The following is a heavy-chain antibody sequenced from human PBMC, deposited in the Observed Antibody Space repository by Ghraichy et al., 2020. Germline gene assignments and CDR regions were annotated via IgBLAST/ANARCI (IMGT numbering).Heavy chain of an antibody. CDR1: GFTFSSYA. Sequence: GESLNISCAASGFTFSSYAMSWVRQAPGKGLEWVSAISGSGGSTYYADSVKGRFTISRDNSKNTLYLQMNSLRAEDTAVYYCAKDSYSSSWDYYYGMDVWGQGTTVTVSS. J-gene: IGHJ6*02. CDR2: ISGSGGST. D-gene: IGHD6-13*01. V-gene: IGHV3-23*01. CDR3: AKDSYSSSWDYYYGMDV.